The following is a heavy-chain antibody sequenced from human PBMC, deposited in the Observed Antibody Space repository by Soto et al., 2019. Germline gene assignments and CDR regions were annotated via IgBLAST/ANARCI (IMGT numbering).Heavy chain of an antibody. CDR3: VKLAYLADGVWSPFDH. D-gene: IGHD2-8*02. CDR2: IRNKVKSYTT. CDR1: GFTFSDYY. V-gene: IGHV3-72*01. Sequence: EVQLVESGGALVQPGGSLRLSCVASGFTFSDYYMDWVRQAPGKGLEWVGRIRNKVKSYTTEYAASVKGRFTISRDDSKNSLNLQMNSLKLDDTAVYYCVKLAYLADGVWSPFDHWGQGTLVTVSS. J-gene: IGHJ4*02.